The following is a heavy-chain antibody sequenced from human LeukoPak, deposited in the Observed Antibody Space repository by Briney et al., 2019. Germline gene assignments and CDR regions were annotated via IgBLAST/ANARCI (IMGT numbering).Heavy chain of an antibody. Sequence: ASVKVSCKASGYTFTGYYMHWVRQAPGQGLEWMGWINPNSGGTNYAQKFQGRVTMTRDTSISTAYMELSRLRSEDTAVYYCASSIYYGSGSYLVHDYWGQGTLVTVSS. CDR3: ASSIYYGSGSYLVHDY. D-gene: IGHD3-10*01. CDR1: GYTFTGYY. V-gene: IGHV1-2*02. J-gene: IGHJ4*02. CDR2: INPNSGGT.